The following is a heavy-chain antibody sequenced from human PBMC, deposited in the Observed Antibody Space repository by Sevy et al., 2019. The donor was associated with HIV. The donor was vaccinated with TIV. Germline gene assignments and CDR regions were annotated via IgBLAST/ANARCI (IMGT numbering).Heavy chain of an antibody. J-gene: IGHJ4*02. V-gene: IGHV3-23*01. D-gene: IGHD6-19*01. CDR2: ISGSGGFT. CDR3: AKGSVAARVGNYFDL. Sequence: GGSLRLSCAASGFTFISYAMSWVRQAPGKGLEWVSGISGSGGFTYYADSVKGRFRISRANSKNTLYLQMNSLRADDTAVYYCAKGSVAARVGNYFDLWGQGALVTVSS. CDR1: GFTFISYA.